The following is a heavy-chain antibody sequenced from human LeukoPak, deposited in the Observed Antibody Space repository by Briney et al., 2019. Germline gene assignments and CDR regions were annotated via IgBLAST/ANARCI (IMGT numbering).Heavy chain of an antibody. Sequence: GGSLRLSCAASGFTFSSHEMNWVRQAPGKGLEWVSYISSSSSTIYYADSVKGRFTISRDNAKNSLYLQMNSLRAEDTAVYYCARDPSSWYYYYMDVWGKGTAVTVSS. CDR2: ISSSSSTI. D-gene: IGHD6-13*01. V-gene: IGHV3-48*01. CDR1: GFTFSSHE. J-gene: IGHJ6*03. CDR3: ARDPSSWYYYYMDV.